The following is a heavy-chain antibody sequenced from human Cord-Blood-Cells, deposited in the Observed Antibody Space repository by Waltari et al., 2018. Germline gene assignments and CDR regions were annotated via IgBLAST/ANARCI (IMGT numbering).Heavy chain of an antibody. CDR3: ARDRDRYSSSWYYFDY. V-gene: IGHV3-33*01. CDR1: GFPFSSCG. CDR2: IWYDGSNK. D-gene: IGHD6-13*01. J-gene: IGHJ4*02. Sequence: QVQLVASGGGVVQPGRSLRLAWAASGFPFSSCGMPRVRQALSKGLEWVAVIWYDGSNKYYADSVKGRFTISRDNSKNTLYLQMNSLRAEDTAVYYCARDRDRYSSSWYYFDYWGQGTLVTVSS.